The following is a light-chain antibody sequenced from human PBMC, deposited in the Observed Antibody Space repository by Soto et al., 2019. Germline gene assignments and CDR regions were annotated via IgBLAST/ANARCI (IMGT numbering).Light chain of an antibody. CDR1: QSFSSY. CDR2: DAS. J-gene: IGKJ1*01. Sequence: EIVLAQSPATLSLSPGEGATLSCRASQSFSSYLAWYQQKPGQAPRLLIYDASTRATGIPARFSGSWSGTDFTLTISGLQSEDLAVYYCQQYNNWPRTFGQGTKVDIK. V-gene: IGKV3-15*01. CDR3: QQYNNWPRT.